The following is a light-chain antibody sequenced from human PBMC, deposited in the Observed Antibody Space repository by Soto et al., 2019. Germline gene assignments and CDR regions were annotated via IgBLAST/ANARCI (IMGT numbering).Light chain of an antibody. V-gene: IGLV2-23*02. J-gene: IGLJ1*01. Sequence: QSALTQAASGSGSPGQSIPISCTGTSRDVGSYNLVSWYQQHPGKAPKLMIYEVSKRPSGVSNRFSGSKSGNTASLTISGLQAEDEADYYCCSYAGSSTFPYVFGTGTKVTVL. CDR1: SRDVGSYNL. CDR2: EVS. CDR3: CSYAGSSTFPYV.